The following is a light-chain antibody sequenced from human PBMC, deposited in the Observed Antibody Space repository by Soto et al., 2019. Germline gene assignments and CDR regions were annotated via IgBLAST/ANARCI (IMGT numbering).Light chain of an antibody. J-gene: IGKJ4*01. CDR3: QQSGSTPWA. Sequence: DIQMTQSPSSLSASVGDRVTITCRASQSISWYLNWYQQKPGKAPKLLIHAASSLQSGVPSRFSGGGSGTDFTLAISSLQPEDFATDYCQQSGSTPWAFGGGTKVEVK. CDR2: AAS. CDR1: QSISWY. V-gene: IGKV1-39*01.